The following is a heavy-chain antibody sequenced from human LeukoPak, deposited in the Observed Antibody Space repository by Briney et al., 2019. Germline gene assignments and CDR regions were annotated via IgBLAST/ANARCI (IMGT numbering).Heavy chain of an antibody. J-gene: IGHJ4*02. CDR2: INPNSGGT. D-gene: IGHD6-13*01. Sequence: ASVKVSCKASGYTFTGYYMHWVRQAPGQGLEWMGWINPNSGGTNYVQKFQGRVTMTRDTSISTAYMELSRLRSDDTAVYYCARERLAAAGRDVFDYWGQGTLVTVSS. V-gene: IGHV1-2*02. CDR3: ARERLAAAGRDVFDY. CDR1: GYTFTGYY.